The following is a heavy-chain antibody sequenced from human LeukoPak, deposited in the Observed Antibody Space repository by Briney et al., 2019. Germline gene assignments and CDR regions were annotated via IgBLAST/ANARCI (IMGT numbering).Heavy chain of an antibody. CDR2: INQDGSES. Sequence: GGSLRLSCAASGLTFGRYWLTWVRQAPGKGLEWVANINQDGSESNYVDSVKGRFTISRDNAKSSLYLQMDSLKDEDTAVYHCASRDCTADACFASSLNCSDHWGQGSLVTVSS. J-gene: IGHJ4*02. D-gene: IGHD2-8*02. CDR3: ASRDCTADACFASSLNCSDH. V-gene: IGHV3-7*03. CDR1: GLTFGRYW.